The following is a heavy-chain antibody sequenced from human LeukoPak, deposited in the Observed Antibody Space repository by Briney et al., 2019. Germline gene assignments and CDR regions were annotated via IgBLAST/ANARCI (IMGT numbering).Heavy chain of an antibody. D-gene: IGHD3-10*01. CDR3: ARSVVWFGSPYNWFDP. CDR1: GYTFTGYY. V-gene: IGHV1-2*06. Sequence: GASVKVSCKASGYTFTGYYMHWVRQAPGQGLEWMGRINPNSGGTNYAQKFQGRVTMTRDTSISTAYMELSRLRSDDTAVYYCARSVVWFGSPYNWFDPWGQGTLVTVSS. CDR2: INPNSGGT. J-gene: IGHJ5*02.